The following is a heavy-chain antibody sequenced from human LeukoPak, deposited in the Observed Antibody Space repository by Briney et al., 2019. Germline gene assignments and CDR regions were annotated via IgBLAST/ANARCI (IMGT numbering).Heavy chain of an antibody. CDR3: ARVITMVRGVIAVVTAIHPPDY. CDR2: ISAYHGNT. D-gene: IGHD3-10*01. CDR1: GYTFTSYG. J-gene: IGHJ4*02. Sequence: ASVKVSCKASGYTFTSYGISWVRQAPGQGLEWMGWISAYHGNTNYAQKLQGRVTMTTDTSTSTAYMELRSLRSDDTAVYYCARVITMVRGVIAVVTAIHPPDYWGQGTLVTVSS. V-gene: IGHV1-18*04.